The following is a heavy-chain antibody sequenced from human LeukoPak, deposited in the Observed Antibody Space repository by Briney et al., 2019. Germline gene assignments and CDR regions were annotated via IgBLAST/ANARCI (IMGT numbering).Heavy chain of an antibody. D-gene: IGHD6-19*01. J-gene: IGHJ4*02. CDR1: GYTFTGYY. V-gene: IGHV1-2*06. Sequence: ASVKVSCKASGYTFTGYYMHWVRQAPGQGLEWMGRINPNSGGTNYAQKFQGRVTMTRDTSISTAYMELSRLRSDDTAVYYCARVLSIAVTLPHYWGQGTLATVSS. CDR2: INPNSGGT. CDR3: ARVLSIAVTLPHY.